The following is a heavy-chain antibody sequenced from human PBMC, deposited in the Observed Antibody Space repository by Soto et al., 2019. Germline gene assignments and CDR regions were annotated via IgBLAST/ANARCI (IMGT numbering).Heavy chain of an antibody. CDR1: GGSFSGYY. CDR3: ARGTVVVVAATNGPKNWFDP. D-gene: IGHD2-15*01. CDR2: INHSGST. Sequence: QVQLQQWGAGLLKPSETLSLTCAVYGGSFSGYYWSWIRQPPGKGLEWFGEINHSGSTNYNPSIKSRVTNSVDTSKDQFSRKLSSVPAADTAVYYCARGTVVVVAATNGPKNWFDPWGQGTLVTVSS. J-gene: IGHJ5*02. V-gene: IGHV4-34*01.